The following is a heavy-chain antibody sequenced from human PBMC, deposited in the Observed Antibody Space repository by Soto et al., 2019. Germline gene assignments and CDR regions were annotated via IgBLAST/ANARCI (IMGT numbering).Heavy chain of an antibody. CDR1: GGTFSSYA. CDR2: IIPIFGTA. V-gene: IGHV1-69*12. D-gene: IGHD3-22*01. CDR3: ASHSDSSAYYYRGLDY. J-gene: IGHJ4*02. Sequence: QVQLVQSGAEVKKPGSSVKVSCKASGGTFSSYAISWVRQAPGQGLEWMGGIIPIFGTADYAQKFQGRVTITADESTSTASMELSSLRSEHTAVYYCASHSDSSAYYYRGLDYWGQGTLVTVSS.